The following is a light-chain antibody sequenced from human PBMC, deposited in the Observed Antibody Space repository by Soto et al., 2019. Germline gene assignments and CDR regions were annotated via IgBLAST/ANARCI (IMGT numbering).Light chain of an antibody. Sequence: IQITPSPSTPSASVGDRVTITFRASQSISNWLAWYQQKPGKAPKVLIYDASSLESGVPSRFSGSGSGTEFTLTISSLQPDDFATYYCQQYNSYWTFGQGTKVDIK. V-gene: IGKV1-5*01. CDR2: DAS. CDR3: QQYNSYWT. CDR1: QSISNW. J-gene: IGKJ1*01.